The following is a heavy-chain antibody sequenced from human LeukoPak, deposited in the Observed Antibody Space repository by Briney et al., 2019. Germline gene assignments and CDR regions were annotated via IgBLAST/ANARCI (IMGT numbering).Heavy chain of an antibody. D-gene: IGHD2-2*03. J-gene: IGHJ5*02. Sequence: SETLSLTCTVSGGSISRYYWSWIRQPPGKGLEWIGYIYYSGSTNYNPSLKSRVTISVDTSKNQFSLKLSSVTAADTAVYYCASGYCSSTSCLFDPWGQGTLVTVSS. CDR1: GGSISRYY. V-gene: IGHV4-59*01. CDR3: ASGYCSSTSCLFDP. CDR2: IYYSGST.